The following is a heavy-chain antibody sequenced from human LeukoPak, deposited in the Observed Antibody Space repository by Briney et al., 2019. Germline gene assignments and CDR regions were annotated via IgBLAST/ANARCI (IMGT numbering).Heavy chain of an antibody. V-gene: IGHV3-13*01. CDR3: ARAPSLTLPDY. Sequence: PGGSLRLSCAASGFTFSSYDMHWVGQAPGKGVEWVSGIGTAGGTYYPGSVKGGLTISKEKSKNTWYLKRKSMRAGDTAVYYCARAPSLTLPDYWGQGTLVTVSS. J-gene: IGHJ4*02. CDR2: IGTAGGT. CDR1: GFTFSSYD. D-gene: IGHD3-9*01.